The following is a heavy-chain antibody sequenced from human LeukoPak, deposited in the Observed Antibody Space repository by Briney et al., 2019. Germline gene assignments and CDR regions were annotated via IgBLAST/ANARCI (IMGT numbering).Heavy chain of an antibody. D-gene: IGHD1-26*01. CDR1: GFTFSRYW. V-gene: IGHV3-7*01. CDR3: ARGVAARGVDY. Sequence: GGSLRLSCAASGFTFSRYWMSWVRQAPGKGLEWVANIKQDGSEKYYVDSVKGRFTISRDNAKNSLYLQMNSLRAEDTAVYYCARGVAARGVDYWGQGTLVTVSS. CDR2: IKQDGSEK. J-gene: IGHJ4*02.